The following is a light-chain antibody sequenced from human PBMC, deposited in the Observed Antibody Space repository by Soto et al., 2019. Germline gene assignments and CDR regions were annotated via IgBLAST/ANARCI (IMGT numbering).Light chain of an antibody. CDR2: CAS. V-gene: IGKV3-15*01. Sequence: EMVMTQSPATLSLSPGERLTFSCRASRRISSNLAWYQQNPGQATRLLIYCASTMATGIPAMFSGSRSGTEFTLHIIRMQSEDFAMDYCQPLNNSPVGTFGEGTRVEIK. J-gene: IGKJ4*01. CDR1: RRISSN. CDR3: QPLNNSPVGT.